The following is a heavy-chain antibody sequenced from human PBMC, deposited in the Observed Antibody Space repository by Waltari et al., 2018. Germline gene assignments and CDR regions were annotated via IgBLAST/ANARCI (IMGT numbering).Heavy chain of an antibody. CDR1: GYSLTESA. V-gene: IGHV1-24*01. CDR3: TRDRVGYCSGGTCYSRWFDP. Sequence: QVQLVQSGAEVKKPGASVKVSCRVSGYSLTESALHWVRQAPGKVLEWLGGFDPEYGEAVYAQEFQGRVTMTEDTSKDTAYMELSSLTYEDTAVYYCTRDRVGYCSGGTCYSRWFDPWGQGTLVTVSS. CDR2: FDPEYGEA. D-gene: IGHD2-15*01. J-gene: IGHJ5*02.